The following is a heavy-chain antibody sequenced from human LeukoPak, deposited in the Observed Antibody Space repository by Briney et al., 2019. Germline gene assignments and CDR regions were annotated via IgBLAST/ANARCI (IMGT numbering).Heavy chain of an antibody. CDR2: VSWDGDAV. V-gene: IGHV3-43*01. D-gene: IGHD2-15*01. CDR3: ARDRGGSTAGFDS. Sequence: GGSLRLSCAASGFSFGDYSMHWVRQRPGKGLEWVSLVSWDGDAVYYADSVRGRFTISRDKTKASLYLQMKSLKTADTALYFCARDRGGSTAGFDSWGQGTLVTVSS. CDR1: GFSFGDYS. J-gene: IGHJ4*02.